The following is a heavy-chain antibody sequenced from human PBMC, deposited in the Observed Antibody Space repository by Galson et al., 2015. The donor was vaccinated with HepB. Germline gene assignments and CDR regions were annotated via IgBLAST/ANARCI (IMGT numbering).Heavy chain of an antibody. CDR2: TGNS. D-gene: IGHD3-22*01. V-gene: IGHV1-18*01. CDR3: AKDHASSSGHPDY. J-gene: IGHJ4*02. Sequence: TGNSNHAQELQGRFTVTTDTSTNTGYMELRDLRSDDKAVYYCAKDHASSSGHPDYWGQGTLVTVSS.